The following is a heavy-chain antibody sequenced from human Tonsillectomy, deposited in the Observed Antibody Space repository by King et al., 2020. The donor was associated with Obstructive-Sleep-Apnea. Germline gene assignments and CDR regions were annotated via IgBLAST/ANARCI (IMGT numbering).Heavy chain of an antibody. J-gene: IGHJ4*02. D-gene: IGHD1-26*01. CDR1: GYNFPRHG. Sequence: QLVQSGAEVKKPGSSVKVSCEASGYNFPRHGISWVRQAPGQGLEWMGWISAQSGNTDYARRFEGRVAMTTDTSTSTAYMELRSLTSDDTAVYYCARGGRLGITGRLYFDYWGQGSLVTVSS. CDR3: ARGGRLGITGRLYFDY. V-gene: IGHV1-18*04. CDR2: ISAQSGNT.